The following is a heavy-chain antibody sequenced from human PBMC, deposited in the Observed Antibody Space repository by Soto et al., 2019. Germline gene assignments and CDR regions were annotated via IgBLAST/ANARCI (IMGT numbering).Heavy chain of an antibody. V-gene: IGHV3-23*01. CDR2: ISGSGGST. D-gene: IGHD7-27*01. CDR1: GFTFRGYG. J-gene: IGHJ4*02. Sequence: PGGSLRLSCAASGFTFRGYGMAWVRQAPGKGLEWVSGISGSGGSTYYADSVKGRFTISRDNSKNMLFLQMNSLRTDDTAVYYCAKDYHDLTFDYWGQGTLVTVSS. CDR3: AKDYHDLTFDY.